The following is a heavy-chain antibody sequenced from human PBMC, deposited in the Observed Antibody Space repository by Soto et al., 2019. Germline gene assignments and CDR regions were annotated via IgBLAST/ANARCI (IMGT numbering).Heavy chain of an antibody. CDR3: ATEGGGCGQPSLTRGDCYSHWLDP. Sequence: SWVRQXPGKGLEWVANIKQDGSEKYDVDAVKGRFTISRDNAKNSLYLQMNSLRAEDTAVYYCATEGGGCGQPSLTRGDCYSHWLDPWGQGTMVSVSS. V-gene: IGHV3-7*03. CDR2: IKQDGSEK. D-gene: IGHD2-21*02. J-gene: IGHJ5*02.